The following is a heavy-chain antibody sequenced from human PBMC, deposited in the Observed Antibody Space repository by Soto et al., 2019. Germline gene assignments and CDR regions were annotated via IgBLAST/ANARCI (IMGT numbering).Heavy chain of an antibody. CDR3: VKGGWLDDY. D-gene: IGHD6-19*01. V-gene: IGHV3-23*01. J-gene: IGHJ4*02. Sequence: EVQLLESGGGLVQPGGSLRLSCAASGFTFSTYVMTWVRQAPGKGLEWVSAISASGGDTYYADSVKGRFTISRDNSKNTLYFQVNSLRVEDTAIYYCVKGGWLDDYGAKGTLVTVSA. CDR1: GFTFSTYV. CDR2: ISASGGDT.